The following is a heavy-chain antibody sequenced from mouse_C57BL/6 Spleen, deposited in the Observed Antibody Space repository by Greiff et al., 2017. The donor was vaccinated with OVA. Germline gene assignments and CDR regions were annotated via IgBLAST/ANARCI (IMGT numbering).Heavy chain of an antibody. D-gene: IGHD2-4*01. CDR3: ARHEDRYDYDPYAMDY. Sequence: QVQLQQSGAELVKPGASVKLSCKASGYTFTEYTIHWVKQRSGQGLEWIGWFYPGSGSIKYNEKFKDKATLTVDKSSSTVYMELTRLTSEDSAVYFCARHEDRYDYDPYAMDYWGQGTSVTVSS. CDR1: GYTFTEYT. CDR2: FYPGSGSI. V-gene: IGHV1-62-2*01. J-gene: IGHJ4*01.